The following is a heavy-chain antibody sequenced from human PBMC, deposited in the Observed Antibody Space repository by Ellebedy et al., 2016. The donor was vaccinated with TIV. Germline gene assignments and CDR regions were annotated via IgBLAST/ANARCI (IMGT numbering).Heavy chain of an antibody. J-gene: IGHJ5*02. CDR3: ARRASYGDYAVQVNPWFDP. CDR1: GFNFRSYW. V-gene: IGHV3-7*01. Sequence: GGSLRLSCAASGFNFRSYWMTWVRQAPGKGLEWVAKIRQEGDEIYYVESVKGRFTISRDNAKNSLFHQMNGLRVEDTAVYYCARRASYGDYAVQVNPWFDPWGQGTLVTVSS. CDR2: IRQEGDEI. D-gene: IGHD4-17*01.